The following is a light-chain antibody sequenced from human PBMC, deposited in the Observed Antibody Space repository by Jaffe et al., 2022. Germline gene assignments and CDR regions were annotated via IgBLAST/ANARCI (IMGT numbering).Light chain of an antibody. J-gene: IGKJ1*01. CDR1: QSVSHE. V-gene: IGKV3-15*01. CDR3: QQYNKWPKT. CDR2: GAS. Sequence: EIVMTQYPGTLSVSPGERATLSCRASQSVSHELAWYQQRPGQAPRLIVYGASTRATGIPDRFSGSGSGTHFTLTISSLQSEDFAIYYCQQYNKWPKTFGQGTKVE.